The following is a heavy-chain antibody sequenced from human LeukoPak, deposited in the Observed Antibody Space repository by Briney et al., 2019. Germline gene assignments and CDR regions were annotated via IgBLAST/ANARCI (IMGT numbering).Heavy chain of an antibody. D-gene: IGHD3-22*01. Sequence: SETLSLTCAVYGGSLSGYYWSWIRQPPGKGLEWIGEINHSGSTNYNPSLKSRVTISVDTSKNQFSLKLSSVTAADTAVYYCARVVNDDRDYWGQGTLVTVSS. V-gene: IGHV4-34*01. CDR2: INHSGST. CDR1: GGSLSGYY. CDR3: ARVVNDDRDY. J-gene: IGHJ4*02.